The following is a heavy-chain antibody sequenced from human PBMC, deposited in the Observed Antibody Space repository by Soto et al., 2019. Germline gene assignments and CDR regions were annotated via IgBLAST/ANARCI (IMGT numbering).Heavy chain of an antibody. CDR2: IKQDGSEK. J-gene: IGHJ5*02. D-gene: IGHD5-12*01. Sequence: GGSLRLSCAASGFTFSSYWMSWVRQAPGKGLEWVANIKQDGSEKYYVDSVKGRFTISRDNAKNSLYLQMNSLRAADTAVYYCARVLMGYSGYDANNWFDPWGQGTLVTVSS. CDR1: GFTFSSYW. CDR3: ARVLMGYSGYDANNWFDP. V-gene: IGHV3-7*05.